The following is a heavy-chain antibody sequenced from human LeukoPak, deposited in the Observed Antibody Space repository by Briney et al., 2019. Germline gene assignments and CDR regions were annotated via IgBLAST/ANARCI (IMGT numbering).Heavy chain of an antibody. V-gene: IGHV1-69*05. Sequence: GASVKVSCKASGGTFSNYGITWVRQAPGQGLEWMGGTIPIFGTTNYAQKFQGRVTITTDESTSTAYMELSSLRSEDTAVYYCARVEKSHYDSLYYMDVWGKGTTVTVSS. CDR2: TIPIFGTT. CDR3: ARVEKSHYDSLYYMDV. J-gene: IGHJ6*03. CDR1: GGTFSNYG. D-gene: IGHD3-3*01.